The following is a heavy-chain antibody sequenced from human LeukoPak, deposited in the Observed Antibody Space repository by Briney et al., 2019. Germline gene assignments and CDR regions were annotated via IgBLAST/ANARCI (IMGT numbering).Heavy chain of an antibody. CDR2: INHSGST. V-gene: IGHV4-34*01. J-gene: IGHJ5*02. CDR3: ARVVSVVVPAARNWFDP. CDR1: GGSFSGYY. D-gene: IGHD2-2*01. Sequence: PSETLSLTCAVYGGSFSGYYWSWIRQPPGKGLEWIGEINHSGSTNYNPSLKSRVTISVDTSKNQFSLKLSSVIAADTAVYYCARVVSVVVPAARNWFDPWGQGTLVTVSS.